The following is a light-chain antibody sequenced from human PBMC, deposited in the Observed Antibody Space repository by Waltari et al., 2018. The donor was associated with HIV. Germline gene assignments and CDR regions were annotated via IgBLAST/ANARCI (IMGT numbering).Light chain of an antibody. CDR3: QQSFSLPLT. Sequence: DIQITQSPSSLSASIGDRVTITCHTSQYINMYLNWYQQKPGRAPRLLISAASTLHTGFPSRFSASGSGTTFSLAISSLQVDDIGTYYCQQSFSLPLTFGAGTKVEV. V-gene: IGKV1-39*01. CDR1: QYINMY. CDR2: AAS. J-gene: IGKJ4*01.